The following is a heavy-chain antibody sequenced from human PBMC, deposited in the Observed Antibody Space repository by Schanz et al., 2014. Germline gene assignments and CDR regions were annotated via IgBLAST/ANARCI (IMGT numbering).Heavy chain of an antibody. Sequence: EVQLVESGGGLVQPGGSLRLSCAASGFTFSSNSMNWVRQAPGKGLEWISYIGSSSSRIDHADSVKGRFTISRDNAKNTLYLQMNSLRAEDTAEYYWARSRSGIYFDYWGQGTLVTVSS. CDR1: GFTFSSNS. D-gene: IGHD1-26*01. CDR3: ARSRSGIYFDY. CDR2: IGSSSSRI. J-gene: IGHJ4*02. V-gene: IGHV3-48*01.